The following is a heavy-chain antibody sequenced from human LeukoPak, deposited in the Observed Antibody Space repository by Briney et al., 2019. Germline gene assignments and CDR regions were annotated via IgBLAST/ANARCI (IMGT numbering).Heavy chain of an antibody. CDR3: AREVSSVGANYFDY. V-gene: IGHV1-3*03. CDR1: GYIFSDYT. J-gene: IGHJ4*02. D-gene: IGHD3-10*01. Sequence: GASVKVSCKASGYIFSDYTMHWVRQAPGQRLEWMGWINGENGNTKCSQELRGRVTFTSDSSATTVYMELSSLRSEDVAVYYCAREVSSVGANYFDYWGQGTLVTVSS. CDR2: INGENGNT.